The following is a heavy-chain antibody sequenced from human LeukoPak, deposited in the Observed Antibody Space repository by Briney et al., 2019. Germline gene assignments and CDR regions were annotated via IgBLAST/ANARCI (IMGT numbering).Heavy chain of an antibody. J-gene: IGHJ3*02. CDR2: IYYSGST. Sequence: SETLSLTCTVSGGSISSSSYYWGWIRQPPGKGLEWIGSIYYSGSTYYNPSLKSRVAISVDTSKNQFSLKLSSVTAADTAVYYCARHASGTYNSAFDIWGQGTMVTVSS. CDR3: ARHASGTYNSAFDI. V-gene: IGHV4-39*01. D-gene: IGHD1-26*01. CDR1: GGSISSSSYY.